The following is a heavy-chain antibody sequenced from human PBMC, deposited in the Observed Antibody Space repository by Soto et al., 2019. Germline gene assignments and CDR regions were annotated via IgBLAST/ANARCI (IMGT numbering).Heavy chain of an antibody. Sequence: QAHLEQFGAEVKRPGASVKVSCKASGYTFSDFDINWLRQASGQGPEWMGWMNAKSGDTFFAQRFQGKFNMTWDTSLSTAYMEVCRLTSDDTAMYYCARGNPFNYAGFDVWGQGTTVAVSS. J-gene: IGHJ6*02. V-gene: IGHV1-8*01. CDR2: MNAKSGDT. CDR1: GYTFSDFD. D-gene: IGHD3-16*01. CDR3: ARGNPFNYAGFDV.